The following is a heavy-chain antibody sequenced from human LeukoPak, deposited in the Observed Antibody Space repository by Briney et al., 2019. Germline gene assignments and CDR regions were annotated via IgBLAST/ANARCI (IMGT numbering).Heavy chain of an antibody. V-gene: IGHV1-18*01. J-gene: IGHJ4*02. CDR1: GYTFTSYG. CDR2: TSAYNGNT. D-gene: IGHD2-2*01. CDR3: ARDLIRYCSSTSCSPFDY. Sequence: GASVKVSCKASGYTFTSYGISWVRQAPGQGLEWMGWTSAYNGNTNYAQKLQGRVTMTTDTSTSTAYMELRSLRSDDTAVYYCARDLIRYCSSTSCSPFDYWGQGTLVTVSS.